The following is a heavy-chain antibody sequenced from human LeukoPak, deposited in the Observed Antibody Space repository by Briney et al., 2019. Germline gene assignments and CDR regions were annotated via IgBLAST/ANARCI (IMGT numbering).Heavy chain of an antibody. CDR1: GFTFSNNW. CDR3: VRDGVGAPPFDY. CDR2: IKGDGSSI. D-gene: IGHD1-26*01. V-gene: IGHV3-74*01. J-gene: IGHJ4*02. Sequence: PGGSLRLSCVASGFTFSNNWMHWVRQNPGKGLVWVSRIKGDGSSISHADSVTGRFTISRDNAKNTLYLRMNNLRAEGTGVYYCVRDGVGAPPFDYWGEGILVTVSS.